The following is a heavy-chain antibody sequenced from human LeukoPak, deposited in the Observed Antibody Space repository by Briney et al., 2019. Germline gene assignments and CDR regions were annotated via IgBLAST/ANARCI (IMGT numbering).Heavy chain of an antibody. V-gene: IGHV1-8*01. J-gene: IGHJ4*02. CDR2: INPNSGHT. Sequence: ASVKVSCKASGYTFTSYDVNWVRQATGQGLEWMGYINPNSGHTTYAQRFQGRVTITRDTSISTVYMELTSLTSEDTAIYYCARELRRDAYWGQGALVTVSS. CDR1: GYTFTSYD. D-gene: IGHD4-17*01. CDR3: ARELRRDAY.